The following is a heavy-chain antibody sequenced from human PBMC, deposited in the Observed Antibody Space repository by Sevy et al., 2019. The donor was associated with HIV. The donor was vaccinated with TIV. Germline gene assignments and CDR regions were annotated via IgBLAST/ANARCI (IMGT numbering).Heavy chain of an antibody. D-gene: IGHD2-2*01. Sequence: GGSLRLSCAASGFTFSSYTMNWVRQAPGKGLEWVSSIISSSNSIYYADSVKGRFPISRDNAKNSLYLQMNSLRAEDTAVYYCARDKLDVVPVDYYYGMDVWGQGTTVTVSS. J-gene: IGHJ6*02. CDR2: IISSSNSI. CDR1: GFTFSSYT. V-gene: IGHV3-21*01. CDR3: ARDKLDVVPVDYYYGMDV.